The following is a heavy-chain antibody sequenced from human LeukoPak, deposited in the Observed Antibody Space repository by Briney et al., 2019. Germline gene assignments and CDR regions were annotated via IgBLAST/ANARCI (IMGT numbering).Heavy chain of an antibody. CDR2: INPNSGGT. CDR3: ARIDYYDSSGYYD. Sequence: ASVKVSCTASGYTFTGYYMHWVRQAPGQGLEWMGRINPNSGGTNYAQKFQGRVTMTRDTSISTAYMELSRLRSDDTAVYYCARIDYYDSSGYYDWGQGTLVTVSS. J-gene: IGHJ4*02. D-gene: IGHD3-22*01. CDR1: GYTFTGYY. V-gene: IGHV1-2*06.